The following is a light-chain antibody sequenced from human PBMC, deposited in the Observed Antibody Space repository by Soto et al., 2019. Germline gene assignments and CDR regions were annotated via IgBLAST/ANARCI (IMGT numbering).Light chain of an antibody. CDR1: QSIGRF. V-gene: IGKV1-5*01. J-gene: IGKJ1*01. CDR2: DAS. CDR3: QQCYMGWT. Sequence: DIQMTQSPSTLSASVGARVTITCRASQSIGRFLAWYPHQPGKAPKLLIYDASTLESGVPSRFSGTGSGTEFTFSITSLQPEDFGTYYCQQCYMGWTFGQGTKVDIK.